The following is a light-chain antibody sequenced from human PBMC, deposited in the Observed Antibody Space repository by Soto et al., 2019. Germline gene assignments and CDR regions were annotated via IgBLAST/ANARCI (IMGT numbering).Light chain of an antibody. CDR1: SSNIGNNA. J-gene: IGLJ2*01. CDR3: AAWDDRLNGVV. CDR2: YDD. V-gene: IGLV1-36*01. Sequence: QSVLTQPPSVSEAPRQRVTISCSGSSSNIGNNAVNWYQQLPGKAPKLLIYYDDLLPSGVSDRFSGSKSGTSASLAISGLQSVDEADYYCAAWDDRLNGVVFGGGTKLTVL.